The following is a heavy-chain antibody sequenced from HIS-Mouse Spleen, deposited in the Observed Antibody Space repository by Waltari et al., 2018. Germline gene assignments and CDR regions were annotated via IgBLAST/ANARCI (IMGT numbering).Heavy chain of an antibody. CDR3: EGVYGSGSYYFDY. J-gene: IGHJ4*02. D-gene: IGHD3-10*01. CDR2: ISYDGSNK. V-gene: IGHV3-30*03. Sequence: LEWVAVISYDGSNKYYADSVKGRFTISRDNSKNTLYLQMNSLRAEDTAVYYCEGVYGSGSYYFDYWGQGTLVTVSS.